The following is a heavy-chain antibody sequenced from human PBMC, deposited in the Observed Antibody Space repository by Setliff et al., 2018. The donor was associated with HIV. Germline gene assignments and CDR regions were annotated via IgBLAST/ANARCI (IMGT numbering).Heavy chain of an antibody. CDR2: ISPIVGIT. Sequence: SVKVSCKGSRGFFSTYAMGWVRQAPGQGLEWMGGISPIVGITNYAQKFQGRLTITMDESKSTAYMELTSLRSDDTAVYYCARVDCSSTRCYAFDIWGQGTMVTVSS. D-gene: IGHD2-2*01. J-gene: IGHJ3*02. CDR1: RGFFSTYA. V-gene: IGHV1-69*05. CDR3: ARVDCSSTRCYAFDI.